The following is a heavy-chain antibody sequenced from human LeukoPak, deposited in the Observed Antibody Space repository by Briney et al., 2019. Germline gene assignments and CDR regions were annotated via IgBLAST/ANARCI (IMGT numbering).Heavy chain of an antibody. J-gene: IGHJ4*02. D-gene: IGHD6-13*01. CDR3: ATLRPRQQLVVDH. CDR1: GFTFSSYE. V-gene: IGHV3-48*03. CDR2: ISSSGSTK. Sequence: GGSLRLSCAASGFTFSSYEINWVRQAPGKGPEWVSYISSSGSTKYYADSVKGRFTISRDNALNSLYLQMSSLRDEDTAVYYCATLRPRQQLVVDHWGQGTLVTVSS.